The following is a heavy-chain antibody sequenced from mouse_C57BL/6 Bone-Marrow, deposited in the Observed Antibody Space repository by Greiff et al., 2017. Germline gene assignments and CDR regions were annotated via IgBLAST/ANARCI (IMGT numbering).Heavy chain of an antibody. CDR1: GYTFTDYA. J-gene: IGHJ2*01. Sequence: VQLQESGPELVRPGVSVKISCKGSGYTFTDYAMHWVKQSHAKSLEWIGVISTYYGDASYNQKFKDKATITVDKSSSTAYMELARLTSEDSAVYYCARNTTVPMWYFDYWGQGTTLTVSS. CDR3: ARNTTVPMWYFDY. V-gene: IGHV1-67*01. CDR2: ISTYYGDA. D-gene: IGHD1-1*01.